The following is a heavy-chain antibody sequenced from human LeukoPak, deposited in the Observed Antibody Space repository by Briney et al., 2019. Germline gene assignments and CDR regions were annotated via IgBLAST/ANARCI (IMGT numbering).Heavy chain of an antibody. Sequence: PGGPLRLSCAASGFIFNNSAMNWVRQAPGKGLEWVSSINNDGSYMYYAGSVKGRFTISRDNAKNSLYLRLNSLRVEDTAVYYCARDPTHYLRYGYFDYWGQGTPVTVSS. CDR2: INNDGSYM. J-gene: IGHJ4*02. D-gene: IGHD3-9*01. CDR1: GFIFNNSA. CDR3: ARDPTHYLRYGYFDY. V-gene: IGHV3-21*01.